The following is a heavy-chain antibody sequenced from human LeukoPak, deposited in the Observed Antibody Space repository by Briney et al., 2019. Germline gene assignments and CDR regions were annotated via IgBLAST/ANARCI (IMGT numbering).Heavy chain of an antibody. Sequence: SETLSLTCTVSGGSISSYYWSWIRQPPGKGLEWIGYIYYSGSTNYNPSLKSRVTISVDTSKNQFSLKLSSVTAADTAVYYCAREIRVTISGVVYNWFDPWGQGTLVTVSS. CDR1: GGSISSYY. CDR3: AREIRVTISGVVYNWFDP. V-gene: IGHV4-59*01. D-gene: IGHD3-3*01. J-gene: IGHJ5*02. CDR2: IYYSGST.